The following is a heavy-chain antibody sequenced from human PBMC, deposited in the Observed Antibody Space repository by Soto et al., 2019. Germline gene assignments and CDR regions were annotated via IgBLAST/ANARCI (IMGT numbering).Heavy chain of an antibody. CDR3: ARGPNYDILTDYYYYGMDV. D-gene: IGHD3-9*01. CDR1: GFTFSTYV. Sequence: PGGSLRLSCAASGFTFSTYVMSWVRQAPGKGLEWVAVIWYDGSNKYYADSVKGRFTISRDNSKNTLYLQMNSLRAEDTAVYYCARGPNYDILTDYYYYGMDVWGQGTTVTVSS. V-gene: IGHV3-33*08. CDR2: IWYDGSNK. J-gene: IGHJ6*02.